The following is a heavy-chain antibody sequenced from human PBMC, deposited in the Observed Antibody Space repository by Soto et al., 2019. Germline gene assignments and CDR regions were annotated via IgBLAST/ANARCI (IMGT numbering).Heavy chain of an antibody. Sequence: GGSLRLSCAASGFTFSSYLMSWVRQAPGKGLEWVANIKQDGSEKYYVDSVKGRFTISRDNAKNSLYLQMNSLRAEDTAVYYCARDLADYGMDVWGQGTTVTVYS. CDR3: ARDLADYGMDV. CDR1: GFTFSSYL. CDR2: IKQDGSEK. V-gene: IGHV3-7*03. J-gene: IGHJ6*02.